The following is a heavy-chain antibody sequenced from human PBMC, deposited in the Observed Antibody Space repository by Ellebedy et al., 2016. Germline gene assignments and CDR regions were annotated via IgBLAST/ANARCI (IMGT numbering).Heavy chain of an antibody. Sequence: ASVKVSCKASGYTFTTYAMHWVRQAPGQRLEWMGWINAGNGNTKYSEKFQGRVTITRDTSASTAYMELSSLRSEDTAVYYCAREKGIGYNWKSLDYYYYGMDVWGQGTTVTVSS. CDR3: AREKGIGYNWKSLDYYYYGMDV. V-gene: IGHV1-3*01. CDR2: INAGNGNT. CDR1: GYTFTTYA. J-gene: IGHJ6*02. D-gene: IGHD1-20*01.